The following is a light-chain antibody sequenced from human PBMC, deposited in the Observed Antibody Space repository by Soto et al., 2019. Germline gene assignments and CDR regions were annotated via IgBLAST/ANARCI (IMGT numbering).Light chain of an antibody. Sequence: EIVMTQSPATLSVSPGERASLSCRASQTISSNLAWYQQKPGQAPRLLIHGASTRATGVPARFSGSGSGTEFTLTITSLQSEDFAVYYCQQYHNWPPQYTFVQGTQLQI. CDR1: QTISSN. J-gene: IGKJ2*01. CDR3: QQYHNWPPQYT. V-gene: IGKV3-15*01. CDR2: GAS.